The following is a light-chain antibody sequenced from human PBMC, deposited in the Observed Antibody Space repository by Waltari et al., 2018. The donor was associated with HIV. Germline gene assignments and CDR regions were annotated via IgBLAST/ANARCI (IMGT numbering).Light chain of an antibody. CDR3: LLYYGGAWV. J-gene: IGLJ3*02. Sequence: QTVVTQEPSLTVSPGGTVTLTCASSTGPVTSGYYPNWFQQKPGQAPRPLIYSTSNKHSSTPARFSGSLLGGKAVLTLSGVQPEDEAEYYCLLYYGGAWVFGGGTKLTVL. V-gene: IGLV7-43*01. CDR1: TGPVTSGYY. CDR2: STS.